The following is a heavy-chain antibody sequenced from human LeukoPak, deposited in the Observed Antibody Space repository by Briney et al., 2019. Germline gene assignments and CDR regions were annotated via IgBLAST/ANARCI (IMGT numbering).Heavy chain of an antibody. CDR2: INQAGTEK. CDR1: GVTFSNFW. Sequence: GGSLRLSCAVSGVTFSNFWRGWVRQAPGNGLEYVANINQAGTEKYYVDSVKGRFTISRDNARNSVFLQMNSLRAEDTAVYYCGRWSAAFDYWGQGTLVTVSS. J-gene: IGHJ4*02. D-gene: IGHD4-23*01. V-gene: IGHV3-7*01. CDR3: GRWSAAFDY.